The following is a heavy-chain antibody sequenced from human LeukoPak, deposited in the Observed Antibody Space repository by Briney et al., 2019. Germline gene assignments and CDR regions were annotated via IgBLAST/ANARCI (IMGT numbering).Heavy chain of an antibody. CDR3: ARTVGRGPGGHFDY. Sequence: GGSLRLSCAASGFSYRGYYMSWIRQAPGKGLEWVAYISDSGSYTNYADSVRGRFTISRDNAKKSLFLQMIDLRPEDAAVYYCARTVGRGPGGHFDYWGQGALVTVSS. D-gene: IGHD4-23*01. J-gene: IGHJ4*02. CDR1: GFSYRGYY. CDR2: ISDSGSYT. V-gene: IGHV3-11*03.